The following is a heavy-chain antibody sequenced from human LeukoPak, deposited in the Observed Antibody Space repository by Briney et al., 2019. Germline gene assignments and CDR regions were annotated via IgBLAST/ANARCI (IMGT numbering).Heavy chain of an antibody. J-gene: IGHJ4*02. CDR1: GFTFSRYA. D-gene: IGHD3-10*01. CDR2: ISYDGSNK. CDR3: ARDLSGGFDY. Sequence: GGSLRLSCVASGFTFSRYAMHWVRQAPGEGLEWVTVISYDGSNKFYADSVKGRFTISRDSSKNTLYLQMNSLRVEDTAVYYCARDLSGGFDYWGQGSLVTVSS. V-gene: IGHV3-30-3*01.